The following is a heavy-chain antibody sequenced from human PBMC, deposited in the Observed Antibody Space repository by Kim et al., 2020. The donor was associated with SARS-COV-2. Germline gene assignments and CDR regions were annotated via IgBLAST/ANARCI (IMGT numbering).Heavy chain of an antibody. Sequence: GESLKISCKGSGYSFTSYWISWVRQMPGKGLEWMGRIDPSDSYTNYSPSFQGHVTISADKSISTAYLQWSSLKASDTAMYYCARHLSYDSSGLHDAFDVWGQGTMVTVSS. CDR3: ARHLSYDSSGLHDAFDV. CDR1: GYSFTSYW. V-gene: IGHV5-10-1*01. CDR2: IDPSDSYT. D-gene: IGHD3-22*01. J-gene: IGHJ3*01.